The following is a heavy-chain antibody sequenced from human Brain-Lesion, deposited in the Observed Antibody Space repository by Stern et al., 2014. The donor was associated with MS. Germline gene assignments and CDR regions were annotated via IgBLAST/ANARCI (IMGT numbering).Heavy chain of an antibody. V-gene: IGHV1-2*02. Sequence: QVQLGQSGAEVKKPGASVKVSCKTSGYIFTGYYIHWVRQAHGQGLAWMAWINPNTGGTKYAQKFQGRVTMSRDTSISTAYVELSSLTSDDTAVYYCARDQRGITIFGVVTDYYYLGMDVWGQGTTVTVSS. D-gene: IGHD3-3*01. CDR3: ARDQRGITIFGVVTDYYYLGMDV. CDR2: INPNTGGT. CDR1: GYIFTGYY. J-gene: IGHJ6*02.